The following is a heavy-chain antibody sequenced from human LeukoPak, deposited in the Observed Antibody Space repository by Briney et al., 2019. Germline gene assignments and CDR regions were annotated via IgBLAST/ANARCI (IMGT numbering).Heavy chain of an antibody. CDR1: GGSISSSSYY. CDR3: ARTRPAGGVRPPYYYGMDV. J-gene: IGHJ6*02. Sequence: PSETLSLTCTVSGGSISSSSYYWGWIRQPPGKGLEWVSVIYSGGSTYYADSVKGRFTISRDNSKNTLYLQMNSLRAEDTAVYYCARTRPAGGVRPPYYYGMDVWGQGTTVTVSS. V-gene: IGHV3-66*01. D-gene: IGHD3-16*01. CDR2: IYSGGST.